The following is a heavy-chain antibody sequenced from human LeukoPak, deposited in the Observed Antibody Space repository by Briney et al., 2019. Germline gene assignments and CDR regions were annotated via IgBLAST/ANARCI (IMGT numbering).Heavy chain of an antibody. Sequence: PGGSLRLSCAASGFTFSSYAMHWVRQAPGKGLEWVAVISYDGSNKYYADSVKGRFTISRDNSKNTLYLQMNSLRAEDTAMYYCARELLLAEDTTRYFDYWGQGTLVTVSS. CDR3: ARELLLAEDTTRYFDY. CDR1: GFTFSSYA. V-gene: IGHV3-30-3*01. D-gene: IGHD6-25*01. J-gene: IGHJ4*02. CDR2: ISYDGSNK.